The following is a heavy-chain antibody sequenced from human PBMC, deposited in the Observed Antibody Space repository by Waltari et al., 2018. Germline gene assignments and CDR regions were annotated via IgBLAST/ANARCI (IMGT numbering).Heavy chain of an antibody. D-gene: IGHD6-6*01. V-gene: IGHV4-34*01. CDR3: ARDPGSSSGYYYYGMDV. CDR2: INHSGST. CDR1: GGSFSGYY. J-gene: IGHJ6*02. Sequence: QVQLQQWGAGLLKPSETLSLTCPVYGGSFSGYYWRWIRHPPGKGLAWIGEINHSGSTNYNPSLKSRVTISVDTSKNQFSLKLSSVTAADTAVYYCARDPGSSSGYYYYGMDVWGQGTTVTVSS.